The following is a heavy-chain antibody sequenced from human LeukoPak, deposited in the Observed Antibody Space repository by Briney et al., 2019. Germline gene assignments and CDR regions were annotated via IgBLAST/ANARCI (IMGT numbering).Heavy chain of an antibody. J-gene: IGHJ4*02. Sequence: PSETLSLTCAVYGGSISSYYWSWIRQPPGKGLEWIGYIYYSGSTNYNPSLKSRVTISVDTSKNQFSLKLSSVTAADTAVYYCARESVVVVPAAPQYYFDYWGQGTLVTVSS. CDR3: ARESVVVVPAAPQYYFDY. D-gene: IGHD2-2*01. CDR2: IYYSGST. V-gene: IGHV4-59*01. CDR1: GGSISSYY.